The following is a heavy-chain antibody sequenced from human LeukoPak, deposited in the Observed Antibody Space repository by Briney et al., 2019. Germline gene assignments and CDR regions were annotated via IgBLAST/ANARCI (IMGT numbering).Heavy chain of an antibody. V-gene: IGHV3-53*01. CDR2: IYSGGST. CDR1: GFTVSSNY. CDR3: ARTAGTYYYDSSGYLTSGGDY. D-gene: IGHD3-22*01. J-gene: IGHJ4*02. Sequence: GGSLRLSCAASGFTVSSNYMSWVRQAPGKGLEWVSVIYSGGSTYYADSVKGRFTISRDNSKNTLYLQMNSLRAEDTAVYYCARTAGTYYYDSSGYLTSGGDYWGQGTLVTVSS.